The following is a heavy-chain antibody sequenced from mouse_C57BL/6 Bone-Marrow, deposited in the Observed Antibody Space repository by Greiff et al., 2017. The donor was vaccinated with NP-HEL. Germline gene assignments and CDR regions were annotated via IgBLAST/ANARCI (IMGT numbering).Heavy chain of an antibody. Sequence: QVQLQQSGPGLVQPSQSLSITCTVSGFSLTSYGVHWVRQSPGKGLEWLGVIWSGGSTDYNPAFISRLSISNDNSKSQVFFKMNSLQADYTAIYYCAIYGGAYWGQGTLVTVSA. D-gene: IGHD1-1*01. CDR3: AIYGGAY. J-gene: IGHJ3*01. V-gene: IGHV2-2*01. CDR2: IWSGGST. CDR1: GFSLTSYG.